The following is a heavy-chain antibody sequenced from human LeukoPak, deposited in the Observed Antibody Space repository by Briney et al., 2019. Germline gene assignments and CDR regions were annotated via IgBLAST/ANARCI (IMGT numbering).Heavy chain of an antibody. D-gene: IGHD6-13*01. J-gene: IGHJ4*02. Sequence: SGGSLRLSCAASGFTFSSYSMNWVRQAPGKGLEWVSSISSSSSYIYYADSVKGRFTISRDNAKNSLYLRMNSLRAEDTAVYYCARGEQQLALVVVTYDYWGQGTLVTVSS. CDR2: ISSSSSYI. CDR1: GFTFSSYS. V-gene: IGHV3-21*01. CDR3: ARGEQQLALVVVTYDY.